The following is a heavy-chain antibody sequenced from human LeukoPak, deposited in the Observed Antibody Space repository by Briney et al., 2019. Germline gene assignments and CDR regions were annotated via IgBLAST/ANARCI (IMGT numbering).Heavy chain of an antibody. CDR2: IIPIFGTA. V-gene: IGHV1-69*13. D-gene: IGHD2-2*01. Sequence: ASVKVSCKASGGTFSSYAISWVRQAPGQGLEWMGGIIPIFGTANYAQKFQGRVTITADESTSTAYMELSSLRSEDTAVYYCASHLGYCSSTSCYSEYYFDYWGQGTLVTVSS. CDR3: ASHLGYCSSTSCYSEYYFDY. J-gene: IGHJ4*02. CDR1: GGTFSSYA.